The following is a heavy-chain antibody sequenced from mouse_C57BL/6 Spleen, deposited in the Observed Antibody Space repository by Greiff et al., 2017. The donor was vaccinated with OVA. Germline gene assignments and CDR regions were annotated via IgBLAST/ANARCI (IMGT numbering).Heavy chain of an antibody. Sequence: VQLQQSGAELVRPGASVKLSCKASGYTFTDYYINWVKQRPGQGLEWIARIYPGSGNTYYNEKFKGKATLTAEKSSSTAYMQLSSLTSEDSAVYFCARRFPRHYYAMDYWGQGTSVTVSS. CDR3: ARRFPRHYYAMDY. CDR1: GYTFTDYY. V-gene: IGHV1-76*01. J-gene: IGHJ4*01. CDR2: IYPGSGNT.